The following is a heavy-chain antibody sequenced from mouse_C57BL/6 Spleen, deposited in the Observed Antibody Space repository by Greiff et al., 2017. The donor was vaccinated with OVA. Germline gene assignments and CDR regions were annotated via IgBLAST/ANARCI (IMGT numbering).Heavy chain of an antibody. D-gene: IGHD1-1*01. J-gene: IGHJ2*01. V-gene: IGHV1-61*01. CDR3: ARGYGFGGY. CDR1: GYTFTSYW. CDR2: IYPSDSET. Sequence: QVQLQQPGAELVRPGSSVKLSCKASGYTFTSYWMDWVKQRPGQGLEWIGNIYPSDSETHYNQKFKDKATLTVDKSSSTAYMQLSSLTSEDSAVYYCARGYGFGGYWGQGTTLTVSS.